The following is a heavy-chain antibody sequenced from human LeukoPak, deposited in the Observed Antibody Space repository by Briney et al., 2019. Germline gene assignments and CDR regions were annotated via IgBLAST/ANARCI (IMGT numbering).Heavy chain of an antibody. D-gene: IGHD3-10*01. V-gene: IGHV1-18*01. CDR1: GYTFTSYG. CDR3: ARVGWYYGSGSYVDY. Sequence: GASVKVSCKASGYTFTSYGISWVRQAPGQGLEWMGWISAYNGNTNYAQKLQGRVTMTTDTSTSTAYMELRSLRSDDTAVYYCARVGWYYGSGSYVDYWGQGTLVTVSS. J-gene: IGHJ4*02. CDR2: ISAYNGNT.